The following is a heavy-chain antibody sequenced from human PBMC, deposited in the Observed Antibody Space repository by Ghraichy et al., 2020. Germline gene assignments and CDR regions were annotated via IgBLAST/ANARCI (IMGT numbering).Heavy chain of an antibody. Sequence: GGSLRLSCAASGFTFSSYGMHWVRQAPGKGLEWVAFIRYDGSNKYYADSVKGRFTISRDNSKNTLYLQMNSLRAEDTAVYYCAKGTVLRYFDWLLPDYWGQGTLVTVSS. CDR2: IRYDGSNK. D-gene: IGHD3-9*01. CDR3: AKGTVLRYFDWLLPDY. CDR1: GFTFSSYG. V-gene: IGHV3-30*02. J-gene: IGHJ4*02.